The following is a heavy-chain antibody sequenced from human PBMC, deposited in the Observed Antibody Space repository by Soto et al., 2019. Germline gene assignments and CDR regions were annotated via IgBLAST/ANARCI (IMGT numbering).Heavy chain of an antibody. V-gene: IGHV1-18*01. D-gene: IGHD1-26*01. J-gene: IGHJ3*02. CDR3: ARLLTEGATCREAAFDI. CDR1: RYTFTSHG. CDR2: ISTFNGKT. Sequence: QVELMQSGGEVKRPGASVKVSCKSSRYTFTSHGISWVRQAPGQGLEWMGWISTFNGKTDSAQKFKGRITMTADTRTNTAYMELRNLRSDDTAVYYCARLLTEGATCREAAFDIGGQGTKVTVSS.